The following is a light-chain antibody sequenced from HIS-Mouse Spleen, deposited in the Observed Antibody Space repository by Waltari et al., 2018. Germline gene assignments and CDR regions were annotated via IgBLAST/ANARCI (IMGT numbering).Light chain of an antibody. V-gene: IGLV2-8*01. Sequence: QSALTQPPSASGSPGQSVTISCTGTRSDVGGYNYVSCHQQHPGKAPKLMIYEVSKRPSGVPDRFSGSKSGNTASLTVSGLQAEDEADYYCSSYAGSNNSLYVFGTGTKVTVL. CDR3: SSYAGSNNSLYV. J-gene: IGLJ1*01. CDR2: EVS. CDR1: RSDVGGYNY.